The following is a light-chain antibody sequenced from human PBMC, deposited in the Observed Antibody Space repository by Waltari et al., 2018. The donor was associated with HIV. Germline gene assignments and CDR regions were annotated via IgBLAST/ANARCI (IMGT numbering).Light chain of an antibody. J-gene: IGLJ2*01. CDR2: NNI. Sequence: QSVLTQPPSASGTPGQRVTISCSGSSSNIGSNSVNWYQQLPGTAPKLLIYNNIERPSGVPDRFSGSRSGTSASLAISGLQSEDEADYYCAAWDDSLSGRVFGGGTKLTVL. CDR1: SSNIGSNS. CDR3: AAWDDSLSGRV. V-gene: IGLV1-44*01.